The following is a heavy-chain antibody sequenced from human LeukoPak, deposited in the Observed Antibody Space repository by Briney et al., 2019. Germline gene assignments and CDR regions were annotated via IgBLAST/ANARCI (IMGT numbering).Heavy chain of an antibody. V-gene: IGHV4-31*03. CDR1: GGSISSGGYS. D-gene: IGHD6-13*01. CDR2: IYYSGST. Sequence: PSPTLSLTCTLSGGSISSGGYSWTWLRQHPGKGLEWIGYIYYSGSTYYHPSLKSRVTISVDTSKNQFSLKLSSVTAADTAVYYCARSSIAAAANDYWGQGTLVTVSS. J-gene: IGHJ4*02. CDR3: ARSSIAAAANDY.